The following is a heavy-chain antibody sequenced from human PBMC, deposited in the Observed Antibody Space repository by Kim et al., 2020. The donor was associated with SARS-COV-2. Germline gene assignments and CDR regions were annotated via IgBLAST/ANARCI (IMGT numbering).Heavy chain of an antibody. CDR3: ARHGKGSSSWVY. CDR1: GYSFTSYW. J-gene: IGHJ4*02. CDR2: IDPSDSYT. V-gene: IGHV5-10-1*01. Sequence: GESLKISCKGSGYSFTSYWISWVRQMPGKGLEWMGRIDPSDSYTNYSPSFQGHVTISADKSISTAYLQWSSLKASDTAMYYCARHGKGSSSWVYWGQGTLVTVSS. D-gene: IGHD6-6*01.